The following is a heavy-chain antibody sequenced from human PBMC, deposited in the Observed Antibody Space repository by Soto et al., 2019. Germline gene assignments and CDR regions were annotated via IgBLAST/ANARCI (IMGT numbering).Heavy chain of an antibody. Sequence: PSETLSLTCAVSGYSIRSSNWWGWIRQPPGKGLEWIGYIYYSGTTYYNPSLKSRVTMAVDTSKNQFSVKLTSVTAVDTAVYYCARREIQGPIDHWRQGTLVIVSS. CDR1: GYSIRSSNW. J-gene: IGHJ4*02. CDR2: IYYSGTT. CDR3: ARREIQGPIDH. V-gene: IGHV4-28*01. D-gene: IGHD1-26*01.